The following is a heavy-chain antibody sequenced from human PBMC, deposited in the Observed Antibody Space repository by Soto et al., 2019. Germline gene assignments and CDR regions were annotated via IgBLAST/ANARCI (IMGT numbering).Heavy chain of an antibody. CDR3: ATTIHDYGDYGRLETEFNFDY. CDR2: IYYSGST. J-gene: IGHJ4*02. D-gene: IGHD4-17*01. V-gene: IGHV4-39*01. Sequence: PSETLSLTCTVSGGSISSSSYYWGWIRQPPGKGLEWIGSIYYSGSTYYNPSLKSRVTISVDTSKNQFSLKLSSVTAADTAVYYCATTIHDYGDYGRLETEFNFDYWGQGTLVTVSS. CDR1: GGSISSSSYY.